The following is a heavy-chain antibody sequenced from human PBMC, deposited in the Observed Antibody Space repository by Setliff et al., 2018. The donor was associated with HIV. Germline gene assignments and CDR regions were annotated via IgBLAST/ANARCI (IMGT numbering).Heavy chain of an antibody. CDR3: TRGADYLGIPSYYYYYMDV. Sequence: SVKVSCKASGGTFTGDAITWVRQAPGQGLEWMGGIIPHFGTAYYAQKFQGRVSITADEPPSTAYMQLSTLRSEDTAVYFCTRGADYLGIPSYYYYYMDVWGKGTTVTVSS. D-gene: IGHD7-27*01. CDR1: GGTFTGDA. V-gene: IGHV1-69*13. CDR2: IIPHFGTA. J-gene: IGHJ6*03.